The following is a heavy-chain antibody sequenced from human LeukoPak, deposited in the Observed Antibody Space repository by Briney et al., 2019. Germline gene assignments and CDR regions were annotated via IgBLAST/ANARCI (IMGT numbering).Heavy chain of an antibody. D-gene: IGHD3-10*01. J-gene: IGHJ1*01. CDR1: GYTFTSYY. CDR2: INPSGGST. V-gene: IGHV1-46*01. Sequence: GASVKVSCKASGYTFTSYYMHWVRQAPGQGLEWMGIINPSGGSTSYAQKFQGRVTMTRDTSTSTVYMELSSLRSEDTAVYYCARESYGSGSYYTIWRPLQHWGQGTLVTVSS. CDR3: ARESYGSGSYYTIWRPLQH.